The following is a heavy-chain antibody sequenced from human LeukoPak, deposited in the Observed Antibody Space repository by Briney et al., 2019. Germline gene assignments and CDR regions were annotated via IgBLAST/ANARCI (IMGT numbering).Heavy chain of an antibody. Sequence: SETLSLTCTVSGGSTSSGAHYWSWVRQHTGEGLEWIGYIYYTGTTYYNPSLTSRVTISVDTSKNQFSLKLSSVTAADTAVYYCATKRSGISWYDYWGQGTLVTVSS. CDR2: IYYTGTT. D-gene: IGHD3-3*01. CDR1: GGSTSSGAHY. CDR3: ATKRSGISWYDY. J-gene: IGHJ4*02. V-gene: IGHV4-31*03.